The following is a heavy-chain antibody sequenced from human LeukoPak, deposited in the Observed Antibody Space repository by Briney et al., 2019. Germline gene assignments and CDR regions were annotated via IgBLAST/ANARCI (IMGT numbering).Heavy chain of an antibody. CDR1: GFTFTCCW. CDR3: ARVPGVTRYFDS. J-gene: IGHJ4*02. D-gene: IGHD4-23*01. V-gene: IGHV3-7*01. CDR2: INQNGGEK. Sequence: GGSLRLSCAASGFTFTCCWMSWVHQTPGKGLEWVASINQNGGEKFYGDSVKGRFTVSRDNAKNSLFLQLNGLRAEDTAVYYCARVPGVTRYFDSWGQGILVTVSS.